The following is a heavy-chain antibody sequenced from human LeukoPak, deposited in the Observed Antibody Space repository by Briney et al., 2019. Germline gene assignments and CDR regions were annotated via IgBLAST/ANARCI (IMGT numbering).Heavy chain of an antibody. CDR3: AKVGPGSY. CDR1: GFTFDDYA. V-gene: IGHV3-9*01. CDR2: ISWNSGSI. J-gene: IGHJ4*02. Sequence: PGRSLRLSCAASGFTFDDYAMHWVRQAPGKGLEWVSGISWNSGSIGYADSVKGRFTISRDNAKNSLYLQMNSLRAEDTALYYCAKVGPGSYWGQGALVTVSS. D-gene: IGHD2-15*01.